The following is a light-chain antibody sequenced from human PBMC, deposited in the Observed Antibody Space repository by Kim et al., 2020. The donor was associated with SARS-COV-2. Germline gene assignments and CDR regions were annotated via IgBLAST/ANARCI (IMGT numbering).Light chain of an antibody. V-gene: IGKV1-6*01. J-gene: IGKJ1*01. CDR2: AAS. Sequence: SASVGDKDTITCRASQGIAKDLSWYQQKPGTAPKLLIYAASSLQSGVPSRFSGSGSGAYFTLTIDSLQPEDFATYYCLHDFNYPWTFGQGTKLEI. CDR3: LHDFNYPWT. CDR1: QGIAKD.